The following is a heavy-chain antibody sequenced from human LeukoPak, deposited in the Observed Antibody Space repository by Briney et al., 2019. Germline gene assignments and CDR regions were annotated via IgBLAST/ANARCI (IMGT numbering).Heavy chain of an antibody. D-gene: IGHD6-19*01. V-gene: IGHV1-69*10. Sequence: ASVKVSCKASGGTFSDYALNWVRQAPGQGLEWMGVFIPILGTANSTQKFQDRVTITADISTNTVYMELSSLRSEDTAVYFCARVENVYSSGRYYYYYYMDVWGKGTTVTVSS. CDR1: GGTFSDYA. CDR3: ARVENVYSSGRYYYYYYMDV. J-gene: IGHJ6*03. CDR2: FIPILGTA.